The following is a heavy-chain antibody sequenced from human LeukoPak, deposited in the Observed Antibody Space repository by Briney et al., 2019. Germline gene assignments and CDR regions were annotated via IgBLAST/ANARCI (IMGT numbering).Heavy chain of an antibody. CDR1: GGSISSYY. V-gene: IGHV4-59*01. CDR2: IYYSGST. Sequence: SETLSLTCTVSGGSISSYYWSWIRQPPGKGLEWIGYIYYSGSTNYNPSLKSRVTISVDTSKNQFSLKLSSVTAADTAVYYCARGQPIHDFWSGSSSSNFDYWGQGTLVTVSS. CDR3: ARGQPIHDFWSGSSSSNFDY. D-gene: IGHD3-3*01. J-gene: IGHJ4*02.